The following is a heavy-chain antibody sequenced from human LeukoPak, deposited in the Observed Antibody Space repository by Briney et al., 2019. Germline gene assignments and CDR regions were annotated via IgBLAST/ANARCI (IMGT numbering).Heavy chain of an antibody. J-gene: IGHJ6*04. V-gene: IGHV3-48*03. CDR1: GFTFSSYE. CDR3: AREITMVRGEMDV. Sequence: AGGSLRLSCAASGFTFSSYEMNWVRQAPGKGLEWVSYISSSGSTIYYADSVKGRFTISRDNAKNSLYLQMNSLRAEDTAVYYCAREITMVRGEMDVWGKGTTVTISS. D-gene: IGHD3-10*01. CDR2: ISSSGSTI.